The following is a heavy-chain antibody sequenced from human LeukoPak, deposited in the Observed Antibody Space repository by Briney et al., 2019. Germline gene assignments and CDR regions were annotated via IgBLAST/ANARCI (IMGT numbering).Heavy chain of an antibody. CDR2: INHSGST. D-gene: IGHD5-18*01. Sequence: TSETLSLTCAVYGGSLRGYYWNWIRQPPGKGLEWIGEINHSGSTNYNPSLKSRVTISVDTSKNQFSLRLSSVTAADTAVYYCARGFLRGYSRGYFDLWGRGTLVTVSS. CDR1: GGSLRGYY. J-gene: IGHJ2*01. V-gene: IGHV4-34*01. CDR3: ARGFLRGYSRGYFDL.